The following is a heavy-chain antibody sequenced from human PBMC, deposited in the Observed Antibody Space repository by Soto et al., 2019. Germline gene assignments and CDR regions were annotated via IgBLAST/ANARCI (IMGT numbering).Heavy chain of an antibody. CDR1: GFTFSNAW. CDR2: IKSKTDGGTT. D-gene: IGHD3-9*01. J-gene: IGHJ4*02. CDR3: TTDSLLRYFDWYDRYYLDY. Sequence: GGSLRLSCAASGFTFSNAWMNWVRQAPGKGLEWVGRIKSKTDGGTTDYAAPVKGRSTISRDDSKNTLYLQMNSLKTEDTAVYYCTTDSLLRYFDWYDRYYLDYWGQGTLVTVSS. V-gene: IGHV3-15*07.